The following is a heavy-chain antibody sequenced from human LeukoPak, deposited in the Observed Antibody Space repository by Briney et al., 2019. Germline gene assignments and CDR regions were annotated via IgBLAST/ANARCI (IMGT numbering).Heavy chain of an antibody. D-gene: IGHD3-16*02. CDR2: IYYSGST. Sequence: SETLSLTCTVSGGSISSSSYYWGWLRQPPGKGLEWLGSIYYSGSTYYNPSLKSRVTISVDPSKNQFSLKLSSVTAADTAVYYCARKITVWGSYPRHLSPFDYWGKGTLVTVSS. J-gene: IGHJ4*02. CDR3: ARKITVWGSYPRHLSPFDY. V-gene: IGHV4-39*01. CDR1: GGSISSSSYY.